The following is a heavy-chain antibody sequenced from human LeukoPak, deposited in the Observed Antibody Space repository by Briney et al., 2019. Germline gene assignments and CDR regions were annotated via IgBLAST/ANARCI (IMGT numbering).Heavy chain of an antibody. V-gene: IGHV3-23*01. CDR2: ISGSGDNT. D-gene: IGHD3-22*01. CDR3: AKGSYSDSSGSFYFDY. Sequence: GGSLRLSCAASGFTFSSYAMSWVRQAPGKGLEWVSGISGSGDNTYYADSVKGRFTISRDNSKNTLYVQVNSLGTEDTAAYYCAKGSYSDSSGSFYFDYWGQGTLVTVSS. J-gene: IGHJ4*02. CDR1: GFTFSSYA.